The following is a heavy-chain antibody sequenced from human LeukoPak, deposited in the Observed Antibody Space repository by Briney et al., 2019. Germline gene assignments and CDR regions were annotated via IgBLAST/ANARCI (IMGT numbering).Heavy chain of an antibody. CDR3: ARLAIRYFDWNAWYFDS. V-gene: IGHV4-39*01. D-gene: IGHD3-9*01. Sequence: SETLSLTCTVSGGSVSGTSYYWGWNRQPPGKGLEWIGSIYYSGSTHYNSSLKSRLTISVDTSKNQFSLKLSTMTAADTAVYYCARLAIRYFDWNAWYFDSWGQGTLVTVSS. CDR1: GGSVSGTSYY. J-gene: IGHJ4*02. CDR2: IYYSGST.